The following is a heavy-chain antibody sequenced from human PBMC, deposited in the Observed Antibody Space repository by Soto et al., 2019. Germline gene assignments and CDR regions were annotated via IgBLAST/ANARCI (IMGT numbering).Heavy chain of an antibody. CDR1: GGSISSGGYY. Sequence: QVQLQESGPGLVKPSQTLSLTCTVSGGSISSGGYYWSWIRQHPGKGLEWIGYIYYSGSTYYNPSLKGRVTISVDTSKNQFSLKLSSVTAADTAVYYCARDSRQLTQGWFDPWGQGTLVTVSS. V-gene: IGHV4-31*03. CDR2: IYYSGST. D-gene: IGHD6-13*01. J-gene: IGHJ5*02. CDR3: ARDSRQLTQGWFDP.